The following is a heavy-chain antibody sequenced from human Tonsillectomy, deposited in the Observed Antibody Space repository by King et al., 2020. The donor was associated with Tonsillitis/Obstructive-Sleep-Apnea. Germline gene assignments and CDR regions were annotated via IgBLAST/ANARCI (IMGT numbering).Heavy chain of an antibody. CDR2: INHSGST. Sequence: VQLQQWGAGLLKPSETLSLTCAVYGGSFSGYYWSWIRQPPGKGLEWIGEINHSGSTNYNPSLKSRVTISVDTSKNPLSLKLSSVTAADTAVYYCASGGYCSSTSCRTNWFDPWGQGTLVTVSS. V-gene: IGHV4-34*01. J-gene: IGHJ5*02. CDR3: ASGGYCSSTSCRTNWFDP. CDR1: GGSFSGYY. D-gene: IGHD2-2*01.